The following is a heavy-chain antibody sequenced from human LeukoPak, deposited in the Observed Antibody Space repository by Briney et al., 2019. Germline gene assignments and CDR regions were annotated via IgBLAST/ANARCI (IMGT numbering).Heavy chain of an antibody. V-gene: IGHV4-59*01. CDR3: ARAYSSSSWGWFDP. CDR2: IYNSGST. D-gene: IGHD6-6*01. Sequence: GYIYNSGSTNYIPSLKSRVTISVDTSKNQFSLKLSSVTAADTAVYYCARAYSSSSWGWFDPWGQGTLVTVSS. J-gene: IGHJ5*02.